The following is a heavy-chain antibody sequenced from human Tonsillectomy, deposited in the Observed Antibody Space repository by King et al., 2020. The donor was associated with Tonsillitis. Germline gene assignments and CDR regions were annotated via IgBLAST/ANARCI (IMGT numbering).Heavy chain of an antibody. V-gene: IGHV3-30*04. CDR2: ILYDGSNE. Sequence: VQLVESGGGVVQPGRSLRLSCAASGFTFSSYAMHWVRQAPGKGLEWVAVILYDGSNECYADSVKGRFTISRDNFKNTFYLQMNSLRAEDTAVYYCVAEYYYDSRGTDGMDVWGQGTTVTVSS. J-gene: IGHJ6*02. D-gene: IGHD3-22*01. CDR3: VAEYYYDSRGTDGMDV. CDR1: GFTFSSYA.